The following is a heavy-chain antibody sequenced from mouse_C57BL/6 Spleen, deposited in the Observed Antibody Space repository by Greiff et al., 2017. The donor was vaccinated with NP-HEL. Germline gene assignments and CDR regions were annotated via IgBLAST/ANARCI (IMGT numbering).Heavy chain of an antibody. V-gene: IGHV1-82*01. CDR3: ARGGYDYDWYFDV. J-gene: IGHJ1*03. CDR2: IYPGDGDT. CDR1: GYAFSSSW. Sequence: VQVVESGPELVKPGASVKISCKASGYAFSSSWMNWVKQRPGKGLEWIGRIYPGDGDTNYNGKFKGKATLTADKSSSTASMQLSSLTSEDSAVYFCARGGYDYDWYFDVWGTGTTVTVSS. D-gene: IGHD2-4*01.